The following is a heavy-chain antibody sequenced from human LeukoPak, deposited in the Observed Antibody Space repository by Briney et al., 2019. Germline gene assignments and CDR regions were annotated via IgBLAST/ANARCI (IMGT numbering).Heavy chain of an antibody. CDR1: GFTFCSYE. CDR3: ARAGRYRYGMDV. CDR2: ISSSGSTI. V-gene: IGHV3-48*03. J-gene: IGHJ6*02. Sequence: GGSLRLCCAASGFTFCSYEMNWVRQAPGKGLEWVSYISSSGSTIYYADSVKGRFTISRDNAKNSLYLQMNSLRAEDTAVYYCARAGRYRYGMDVWGQGTTVTVSS. D-gene: IGHD3-9*01.